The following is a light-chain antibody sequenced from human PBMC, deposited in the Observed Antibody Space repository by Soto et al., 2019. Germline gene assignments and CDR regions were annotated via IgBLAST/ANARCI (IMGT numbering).Light chain of an antibody. J-gene: IGLJ2*01. CDR2: EVS. V-gene: IGLV2-23*02. CDR3: CSYAGSSTFVI. Sequence: QSVLTQPASVSGSPGQSITISCTGTSSDVGSYNLVSWYQKHPGKAPKLMIYEVSKRPSGVSNRFSGSKSGNTASLTISGVQAEDEADYDCCSYAGSSTFVIFGGGTKLTVL. CDR1: SSDVGSYNL.